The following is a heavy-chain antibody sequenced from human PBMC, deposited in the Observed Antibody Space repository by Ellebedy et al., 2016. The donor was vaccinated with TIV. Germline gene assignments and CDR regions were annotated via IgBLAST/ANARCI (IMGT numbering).Heavy chain of an antibody. Sequence: GESLKISXAASGFTFGTSWMSWVRQAPGKGLKWVANIKPDGSETFYVDSVKGRFTISRDNAKNSLYLQMNSLRAEDTAVYFCARAQVHASPDPRYTNSWYVDYFDYWGQGALATVSS. CDR3: ARAQVHASPDPRYTNSWYVDYFDY. J-gene: IGHJ4*02. CDR1: GFTFGTSW. CDR2: IKPDGSET. D-gene: IGHD6-13*01. V-gene: IGHV3-7*01.